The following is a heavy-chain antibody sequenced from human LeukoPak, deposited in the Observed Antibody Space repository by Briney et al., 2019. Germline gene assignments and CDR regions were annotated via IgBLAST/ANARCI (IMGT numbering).Heavy chain of an antibody. CDR3: ARHAEWKTDGSCYSWVNGCAP. V-gene: IGHV4-39*01. Sequence: SQTLSPTSTLSGGSISNTTSYWGSARQPPRNGLEWIGSIYHSGSTSYNPSLKSRVTMSVDTSKNQFSLRLSSVTAADTAVYYCARHAEWKTDGSCYSWVNGCAPWGQGALVSVSS. CDR1: GGSISNTTSY. J-gene: IGHJ5*02. CDR2: IYHSGST. D-gene: IGHD2-15*01.